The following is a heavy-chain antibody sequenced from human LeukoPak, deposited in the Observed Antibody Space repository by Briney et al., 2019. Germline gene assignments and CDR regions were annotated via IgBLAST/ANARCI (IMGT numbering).Heavy chain of an antibody. V-gene: IGHV1-69*13. D-gene: IGHD5-12*01. CDR1: GGTFSSYA. CDR2: IIPIFGTA. J-gene: IGHJ6*03. Sequence: VASVKVSCKASGGTFSSYAISWVRQAPGQGLEWMGGIIPIFGTANYAQKFQGRVTITADESTSTAYMELSSLRSEDTAVYYCARGKAGLPPYYYYYMDVWGKGTTVTVSS. CDR3: ARGKAGLPPYYYYYMDV.